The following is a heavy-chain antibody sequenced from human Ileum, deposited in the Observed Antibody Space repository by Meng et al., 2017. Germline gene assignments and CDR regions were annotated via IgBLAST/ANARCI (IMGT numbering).Heavy chain of an antibody. CDR2: INPDGSNT. CDR3: AKDIHWGASDY. Sequence: GDLGESGGGLVQPGGSLRLSCEGSGFTFSSYWMHWVRQAPGKGLVWVSRINPDGSNTKYADFVKGRFTISRDNAKNTLYLQLNSLGAEDTAIYYCAKDIHWGASDYWGQGTLVTVSS. CDR1: GFTFSSYW. V-gene: IGHV3-74*03. J-gene: IGHJ4*02. D-gene: IGHD7-27*01.